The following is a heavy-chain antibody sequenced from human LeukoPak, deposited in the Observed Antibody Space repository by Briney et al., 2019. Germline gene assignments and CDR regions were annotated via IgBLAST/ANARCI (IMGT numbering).Heavy chain of an antibody. V-gene: IGHV4-39*01. CDR2: IYYRGRT. J-gene: IGHJ4*02. D-gene: IGHD3-22*01. CDR1: NGSIITSSSY. Sequence: SETLSLTCTVSNGSIITSSSYWGWIRQPPGKGLEWLGSIYYRGRTYYSPSLKTRVTISADTSNNQFSLNLSSVTASDTAVYYCARQKILDDNYDSSGYYVDQWGQGSLVTVSS. CDR3: ARQKILDDNYDSSGYYVDQ.